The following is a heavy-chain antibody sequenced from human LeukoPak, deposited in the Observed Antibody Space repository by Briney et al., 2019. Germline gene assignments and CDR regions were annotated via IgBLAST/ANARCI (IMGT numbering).Heavy chain of an antibody. D-gene: IGHD1-26*01. CDR3: ARNGKFDNWFDP. CDR1: GYTFTSYG. J-gene: IGHJ5*02. CDR2: VNTYSGAT. V-gene: IGHV1-18*01. Sequence: ASVKVSCKASGYTFTSYGISWVRQAPGQGLEWMGWVNTYSGATNYAQKFQDRVTMTTDTSINTAFLDLSRLTPDDTAIYYCARNGKFDNWFDPWGPGTLVAVSS.